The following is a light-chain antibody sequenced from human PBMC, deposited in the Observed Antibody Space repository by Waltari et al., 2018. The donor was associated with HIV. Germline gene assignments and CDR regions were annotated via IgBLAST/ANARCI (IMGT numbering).Light chain of an antibody. Sequence: IQMTQSPSILSASVGDRVTITCRASQNVESWLAWYQQRPGRAPKLLIYKASTLEYGVPARFTGSGSGTNFTLTINSLQPDDFATYYCQQYNSDFYTFGLGTRLDLK. J-gene: IGKJ2*01. CDR2: KAS. CDR3: QQYNSDFYT. V-gene: IGKV1-5*03. CDR1: QNVESW.